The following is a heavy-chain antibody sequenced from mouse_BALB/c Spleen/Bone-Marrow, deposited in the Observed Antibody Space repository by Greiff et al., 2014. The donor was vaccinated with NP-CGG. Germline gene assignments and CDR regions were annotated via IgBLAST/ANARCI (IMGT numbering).Heavy chain of an antibody. CDR1: GFTFSSFG. D-gene: IGHD4-1*01. V-gene: IGHV5-17*02. CDR3: TRGGNCEDCDY. Sequence: VQLQQSGGGLVQPGGSRKLSCAASGFTFSSFGMHWVRQAPERGLEWVAYISSGSSTIFYADTVKGRFTTSRDNPKNTLVLQMTSRRSEDTDLDYCTRGGNCEDCDYWGQGTTLTVSS. CDR2: ISSGSSTI. J-gene: IGHJ2*01.